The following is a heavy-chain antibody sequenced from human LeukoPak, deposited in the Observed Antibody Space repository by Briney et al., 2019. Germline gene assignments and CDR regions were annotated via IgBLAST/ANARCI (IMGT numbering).Heavy chain of an antibody. Sequence: PSETLSLTCTVSGGSISSYYWSWIRQPPGRGLEWIGYVYYSGSTNYNPSLKRRVTISVDTSKNQFSLKLSSVTAADTAVYYCARALAAAGTWGVESSLEYDYWGQGTLVTVSS. CDR3: ARALAAAGTWGVESSLEYDY. V-gene: IGHV4-59*12. D-gene: IGHD6-13*01. CDR2: VYYSGST. CDR1: GGSISSYY. J-gene: IGHJ4*02.